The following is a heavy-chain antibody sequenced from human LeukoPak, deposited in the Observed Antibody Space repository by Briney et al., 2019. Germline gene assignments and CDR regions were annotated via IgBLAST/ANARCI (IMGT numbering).Heavy chain of an antibody. J-gene: IGHJ4*02. D-gene: IGHD5-24*01. V-gene: IGHV3-7*01. CDR1: GFTFSSYW. CDR2: IKQDGSEK. CDR3: AKEYNGYNGVFDY. Sequence: GGSLRLSCAASGFTFSSYWMSWVRQAPGKGLEWVANIKQDGSEKYYVDSVKGRFTISRDNAKNSLYLQMNSLRAEDTAVYYCAKEYNGYNGVFDYWGQGTLVTVSS.